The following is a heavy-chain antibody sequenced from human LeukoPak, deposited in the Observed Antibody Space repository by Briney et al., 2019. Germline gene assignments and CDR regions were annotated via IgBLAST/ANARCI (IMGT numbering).Heavy chain of an antibody. CDR2: INSDWSTT. CDR1: GFTFSSYW. D-gene: IGHD5-18*01. V-gene: IGHV3-74*01. J-gene: IGHJ5*02. CDR3: ARGETAMEA. Sequence: GGSLRLSCAASGFTFSSYWMHWVRQAPGKGLVWVSRINSDWSTTRYADSVKGRFTISRDNVKNTLYVQMNSLRLEDTGVYYCARGETAMEAWGQGTLVTVSS.